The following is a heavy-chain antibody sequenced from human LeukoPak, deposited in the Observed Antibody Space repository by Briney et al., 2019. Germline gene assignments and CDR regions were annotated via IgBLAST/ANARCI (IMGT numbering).Heavy chain of an antibody. D-gene: IGHD2-2*01. CDR3: ARDQLLSINYYYYGMDV. V-gene: IGHV3-74*01. Sequence: GGSLRLSCAASGFTFGDYWMHWVRQAPGKGLVWVSRIISDGSSASYADSVKGRFTISRDNAKNSLYLQMNSLRAEDTAVYYCARDQLLSINYYYYGMDVWGQGTTVTVSS. CDR2: IISDGSSA. J-gene: IGHJ6*02. CDR1: GFTFGDYW.